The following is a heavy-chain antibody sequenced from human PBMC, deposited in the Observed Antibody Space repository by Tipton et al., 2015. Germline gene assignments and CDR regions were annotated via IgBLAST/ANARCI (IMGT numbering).Heavy chain of an antibody. CDR3: ARGHYVSGWYSHYFDL. CDR2: ISYSGSP. V-gene: IGHV4-59*12. J-gene: IGHJ2*01. D-gene: IGHD6-19*01. CDR1: GGAISNYY. Sequence: TLSLTCTVSGGAISNYYWNWIRQPPGKGLEWIGYISYSGSPNYNPSLRSRATISVDASKNPFSLQLSSITAAGTAVYYCARGHYVSGWYSHYFDLWGRGSLVTVSS.